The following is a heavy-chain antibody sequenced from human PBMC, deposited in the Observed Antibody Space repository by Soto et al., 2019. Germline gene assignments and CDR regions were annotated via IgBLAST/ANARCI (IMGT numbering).Heavy chain of an antibody. CDR2: IWYDGSNK. J-gene: IGHJ5*02. CDR3: ARPHSNYPTSWFDP. D-gene: IGHD4-4*01. Sequence: PGGSLRLSCAASGFTFSSYGMDWVRQAPGKGLEWVAVIWYDGSNKYCADSVKGRFTISRDNSKNTLYLQMNSLRAEDTAVYYCARPHSNYPTSWFDPWGQGTLVTVSS. CDR1: GFTFSSYG. V-gene: IGHV3-33*01.